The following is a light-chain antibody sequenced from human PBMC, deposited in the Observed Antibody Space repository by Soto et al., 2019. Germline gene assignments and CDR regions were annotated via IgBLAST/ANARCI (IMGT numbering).Light chain of an antibody. CDR1: SSDVGGYDY. J-gene: IGLJ1*01. CDR3: SSYAGNNNYV. Sequence: QSVLTQPPSASGSPGQSVTISCTGTSSDVGGYDYVSWYQQHPGKAPKFIIYEVTRRPSGVPVRFSGSKSGNTTSLTVSGLQPEDEADYYCSSYAGNNNYVFGTGTKLTVL. V-gene: IGLV2-8*01. CDR2: EVT.